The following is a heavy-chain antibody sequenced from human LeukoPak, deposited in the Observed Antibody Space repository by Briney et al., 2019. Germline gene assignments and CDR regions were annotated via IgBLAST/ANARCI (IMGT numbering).Heavy chain of an antibody. CDR2: INWNGGST. J-gene: IGHJ6*03. CDR3: ARDRSSIAAAGSGFYYYYYMDV. CDR1: GFTFDDYG. D-gene: IGHD6-13*01. Sequence: GGSLRLSCAASGFTFDDYGMSWVRQAPGKGLEWVSGINWNGGSTGYADSVKGRFTISRDNAKNSLYLQMNSLRAEDTALYYCARDRSSIAAAGSGFYYYYYMDVWGKGTTVTISS. V-gene: IGHV3-20*04.